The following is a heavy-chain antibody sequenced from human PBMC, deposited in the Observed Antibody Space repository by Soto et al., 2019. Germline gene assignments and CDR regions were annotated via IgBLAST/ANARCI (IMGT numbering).Heavy chain of an antibody. D-gene: IGHD5-12*01. J-gene: IGHJ3*02. CDR2: INPSGGST. CDR3: ARDLEYSGYESHFEI. Sequence: ASVKVSCKASGYTFTIYYMHWVRQAPGQGLEWMGIINPSGGSTSYAQKFQGRVTMTRDTSTSTVYMELSSLRSEDTAVYYCARDLEYSGYESHFEIWGQGTMVSVSS. CDR1: GYTFTIYY. V-gene: IGHV1-46*01.